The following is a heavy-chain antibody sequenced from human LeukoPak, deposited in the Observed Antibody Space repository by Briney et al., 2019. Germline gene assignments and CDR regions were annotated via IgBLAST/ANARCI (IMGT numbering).Heavy chain of an antibody. CDR3: ARIPSIAAAATYYFDY. Sequence: PSETLSLTCTVSGGSISSYYWSWIRQPAGKGLEWIGRIYTSGSTNYNPSLKSRVTMSVDTSKNQFSLKLSSVTAADTAVYYCARIPSIAAAATYYFDYWGQGTLVTVSS. CDR1: GGSISSYY. D-gene: IGHD6-13*01. CDR2: IYTSGST. J-gene: IGHJ4*02. V-gene: IGHV4-4*07.